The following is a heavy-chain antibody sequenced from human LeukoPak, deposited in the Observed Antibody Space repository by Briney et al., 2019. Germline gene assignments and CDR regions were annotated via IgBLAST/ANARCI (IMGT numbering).Heavy chain of an antibody. CDR1: GFTLSSHA. CDR2: ISDSGNT. D-gene: IGHD5-12*01. CDR3: ATHSGYDLYYFDY. V-gene: IGHV3-23*01. Sequence: GGSLRLSCAASGFTLSSHAMSWVRQAPGKGLEWVSAISDSGNTYHADSVKGRFTISRDSSKNTLFLQMNRLRPEDAAVYYCATHSGYDLYYFDYWGQGTLVTVSS. J-gene: IGHJ4*02.